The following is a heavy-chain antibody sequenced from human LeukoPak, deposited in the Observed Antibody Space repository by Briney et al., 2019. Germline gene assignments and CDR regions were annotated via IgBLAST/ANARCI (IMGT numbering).Heavy chain of an antibody. CDR2: INPNRGGT. CDR3: ARDERYDSSGYPFDY. J-gene: IGHJ4*02. V-gene: IGHV1-2*02. Sequence: ASVKVSCKASGYTFTGYFMHWVRQAPGQGLEWMGWINPNRGGTNYAQKFQGRVTMTRDTSISTAYMELSRLRSDDTAVYYCARDERYDSSGYPFDYWGQGTLVTVSS. CDR1: GYTFTGYF. D-gene: IGHD3-22*01.